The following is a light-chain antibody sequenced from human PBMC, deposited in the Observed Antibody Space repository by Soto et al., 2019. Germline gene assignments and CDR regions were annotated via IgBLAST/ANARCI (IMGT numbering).Light chain of an antibody. CDR1: QSVSSSY. Sequence: IVLTQSACTLSLSPAERATLSCRASQSVSSSYLAWYQQKPGQAPRLLIYGASSRATGIPDRFSGSGSGTDFTLTISSLEPEDFAVYYCQQRSNWLTFGGGTKVDNK. V-gene: IGKV3D-20*02. J-gene: IGKJ4*01. CDR2: GAS. CDR3: QQRSNWLT.